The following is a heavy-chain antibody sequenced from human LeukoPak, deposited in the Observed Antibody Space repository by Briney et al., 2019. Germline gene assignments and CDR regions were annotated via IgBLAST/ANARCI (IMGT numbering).Heavy chain of an antibody. V-gene: IGHV4-38-2*02. D-gene: IGHD2-21*01. Sequence: KPSETLSLTCTVSGYSISSGYYWGWIRPPPGKGLEWIGSIYHSGSTYYNPSLKSRVTLSVDTSKNQFSLKLSSVTAADTAVYYCARDRAIVVVIARGIDYWGQGTLVTVSS. CDR3: ARDRAIVVVIARGIDY. J-gene: IGHJ4*02. CDR1: GYSISSGYY. CDR2: IYHSGST.